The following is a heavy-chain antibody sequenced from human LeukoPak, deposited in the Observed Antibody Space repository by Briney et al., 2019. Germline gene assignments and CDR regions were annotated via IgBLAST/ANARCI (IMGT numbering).Heavy chain of an antibody. CDR2: IYYSGST. J-gene: IGHJ6*03. Sequence: SETLSLTCTVSGGSISSSSYYWGWIRQPPGKGLEWIGSIYYSGSTYYNPSLKSRVAISVDTSKNQFSLKLSSETAADTAVYYCARIAAGDYYYYYYMDVWGKGTTVTVSS. CDR1: GGSISSSSYY. V-gene: IGHV4-39*07. D-gene: IGHD6-13*01. CDR3: ARIAAGDYYYYYYMDV.